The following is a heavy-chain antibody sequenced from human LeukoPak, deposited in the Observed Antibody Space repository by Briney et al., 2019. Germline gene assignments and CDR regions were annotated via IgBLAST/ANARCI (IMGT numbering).Heavy chain of an antibody. CDR3: ARRSVRGKRNFDY. CDR2: INHSGST. J-gene: IGHJ4*02. Sequence: SETLSLTCTVSGGSISSSSYYWGWIRQPPGKGLEWIGEINHSGSTNYNPSLKSRVTISVDTSKNQFSLKLSSVTAADTAVYYCARRSVRGKRNFDYWGQGTLVTVSS. V-gene: IGHV4-39*07. D-gene: IGHD3-16*01. CDR1: GGSISSSSYY.